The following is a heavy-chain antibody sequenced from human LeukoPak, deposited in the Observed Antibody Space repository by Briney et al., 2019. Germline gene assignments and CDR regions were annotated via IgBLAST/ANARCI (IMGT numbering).Heavy chain of an antibody. CDR1: GGTFSSYA. D-gene: IGHD2-15*01. Sequence: SVKVSCKASGGTFSSYAISWVRQAPGQGLEWMGRIIPILGIANYAQKFQGRVTITADKSTSTAYMELSSLRSEDTAVYYRARDLKGVVAAYVAYYYYGMDVWGQGTTVTVSS. V-gene: IGHV1-69*04. CDR3: ARDLKGVVAAYVAYYYYGMDV. J-gene: IGHJ6*02. CDR2: IIPILGIA.